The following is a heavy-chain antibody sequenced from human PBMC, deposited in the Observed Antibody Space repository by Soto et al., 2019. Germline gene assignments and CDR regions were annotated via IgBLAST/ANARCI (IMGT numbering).Heavy chain of an antibody. Sequence: TGGSLRLSCGASGFTFSSFTMSWVRQAPGKGREWVSALSGSGTPSCYSDSVKGRFTISRHNSKNTLELTMSSLRAEDTDVYYCAKDRSGVPQHYFGYWSQRTLVTVSS. CDR1: GFTFSSFT. V-gene: IGHV3-23*01. D-gene: IGHD3-10*01. J-gene: IGHJ4*02. CDR3: AKDRSGVPQHYFGY. CDR2: LSGSGTPS.